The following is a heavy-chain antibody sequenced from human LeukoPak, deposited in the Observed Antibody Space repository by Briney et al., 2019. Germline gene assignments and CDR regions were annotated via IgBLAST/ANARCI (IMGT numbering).Heavy chain of an antibody. D-gene: IGHD3-22*01. CDR1: GFTFSTYG. CDR2: IWYDGSNI. J-gene: IGHJ4*02. Sequence: GRSLRLSCAASGFTFSTYGMHWVRQAPGKGLEWLAVIWYDGSNIYYADSVKGRFAISRDNSRNTLYLLLNSLRAEDTAVYYCARARDYYDISSFSALDYWGQGTLVTVSS. CDR3: ARARDYYDISSFSALDY. V-gene: IGHV3-33*01.